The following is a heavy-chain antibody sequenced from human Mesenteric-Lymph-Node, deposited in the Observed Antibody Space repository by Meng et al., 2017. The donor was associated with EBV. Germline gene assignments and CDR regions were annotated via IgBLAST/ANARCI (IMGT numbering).Heavy chain of an antibody. J-gene: IGHJ4*02. CDR1: GFTFSEYT. D-gene: IGHD3-16*01. CDR2: VSGSSYYI. Sequence: EVHLGGPGGVLVKPGGSLRLSCAASGFTFSEYTMTWVRQAPGKGLEWVSSVSGSSYYIYYADSVKGRFTISRDNAKNSLYLQMHSLRAEDTSLYYCARDFGTYIDFWGQGSLVTVSS. V-gene: IGHV3-21*01. CDR3: ARDFGTYIDF.